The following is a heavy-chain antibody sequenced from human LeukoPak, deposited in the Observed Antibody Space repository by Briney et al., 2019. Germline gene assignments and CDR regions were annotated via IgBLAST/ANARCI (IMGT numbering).Heavy chain of an antibody. V-gene: IGHV3-66*01. CDR1: GIASNTIY. J-gene: IGHJ4*02. Sequence: PGGSLRLSCAASGIASNTIYMSWVRQAPGKGLEWVALIYTGGNTYYADSVKDRFSISRDESNNMLYLEMNNLRAEDTALYYCATEEILDYWGQGTLVTVSS. D-gene: IGHD5-24*01. CDR3: ATEEILDY. CDR2: IYTGGNT.